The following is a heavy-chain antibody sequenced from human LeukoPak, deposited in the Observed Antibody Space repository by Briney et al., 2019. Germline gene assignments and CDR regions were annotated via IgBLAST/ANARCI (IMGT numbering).Heavy chain of an antibody. D-gene: IGHD6-13*01. CDR3: ARHGDSSSWYADIFDY. V-gene: IGHV4-39*01. CDR2: IYYSGST. CDR1: GGSISSSSYY. J-gene: IGHJ4*02. Sequence: SETLSLTCTVSGGSISSSSYYWGWIRQPPGKGLEWIGSIYYSGSTYHNPSLKSRVTISVDTSKNQFSLKLSSVTAADTAVYYCARHGDSSSWYADIFDYWGQGTLVTVSS.